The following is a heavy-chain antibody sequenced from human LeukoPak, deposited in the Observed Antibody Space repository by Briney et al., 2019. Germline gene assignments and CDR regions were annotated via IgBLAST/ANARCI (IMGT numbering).Heavy chain of an antibody. CDR1: GFTFDDYA. V-gene: IGHV3-9*01. CDR2: ISWNSGSI. Sequence: SLRLSCAASGFTFDDYAMHWVRQAPGKGLEWVSGISWNSGSIGYADSVKGRFTISRDNAKNSLYLQMNSLRAEDTAVYYCASGSYYECWGQGTLVTVSS. CDR3: ASGSYYEC. J-gene: IGHJ4*02. D-gene: IGHD1-26*01.